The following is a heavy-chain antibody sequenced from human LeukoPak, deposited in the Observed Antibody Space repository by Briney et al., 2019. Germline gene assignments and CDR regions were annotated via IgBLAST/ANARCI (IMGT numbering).Heavy chain of an antibody. CDR2: INHSGST. J-gene: IGHJ4*02. CDR1: GGSFSGYY. D-gene: IGHD6-13*01. CDR3: ARAIPAYSSSWYYFDY. Sequence: SETLSLTCAVYGGSFSGYYWSWIRQPPGKGLEWIGEINHSGSTNYNPSLKSRVTISVDTSKNQFSLKLSSVTAADTAVYYCARAIPAYSSSWYYFDYWGQGTLVTVSS. V-gene: IGHV4-34*01.